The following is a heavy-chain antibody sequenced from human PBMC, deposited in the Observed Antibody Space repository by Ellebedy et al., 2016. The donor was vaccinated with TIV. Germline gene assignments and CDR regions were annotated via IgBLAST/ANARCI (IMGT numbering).Heavy chain of an antibody. Sequence: GGSLRLSCAVSGFSVSGHFMSWVRQAPGKGLEWVANIKQDGSEKYYVDSVKGRFTISRDNSKNSLYLQMNSLRTEDTALYYCAKGPGGDYAYYYYGMDVWGQGTTVTVSS. V-gene: IGHV3-7*03. D-gene: IGHD4-17*01. J-gene: IGHJ6*02. CDR2: IKQDGSEK. CDR1: GFSVSGHF. CDR3: AKGPGGDYAYYYYGMDV.